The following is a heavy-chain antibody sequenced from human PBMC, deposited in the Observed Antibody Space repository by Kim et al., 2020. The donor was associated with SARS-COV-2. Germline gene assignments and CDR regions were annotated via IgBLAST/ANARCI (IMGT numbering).Heavy chain of an antibody. J-gene: IGHJ6*02. Sequence: GGSLRLSCAASGFTFSSYGMHWVRQAPGKGLEWVAVIWYDGSNKYYADSVKGRFTISRDNSKNTLYLQMNSLRAEDTAVYYCAKDELLWYQDYYYGMDVWGQGTTVTVSS. CDR1: GFTFSSYG. D-gene: IGHD3-10*01. CDR2: IWYDGSNK. CDR3: AKDELLWYQDYYYGMDV. V-gene: IGHV3-33*06.